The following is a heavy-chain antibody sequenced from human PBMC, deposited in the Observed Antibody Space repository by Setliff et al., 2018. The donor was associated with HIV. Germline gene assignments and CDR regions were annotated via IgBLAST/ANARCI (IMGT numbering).Heavy chain of an antibody. CDR3: ASRVPAARHFDY. J-gene: IGHJ4*02. Sequence: SETLSLTCAVSSGYISSSNWWSWVRQPPGKELEWIGEIYHSGSTNYNPSLKSRVTISLDRFKNQFSLKLTSVTAADAAVYYCASRVPAARHFDYWGQGTLVTVSS. CDR2: IYHSGST. V-gene: IGHV4-4*02. CDR1: SGYISSSNW. D-gene: IGHD2-2*01.